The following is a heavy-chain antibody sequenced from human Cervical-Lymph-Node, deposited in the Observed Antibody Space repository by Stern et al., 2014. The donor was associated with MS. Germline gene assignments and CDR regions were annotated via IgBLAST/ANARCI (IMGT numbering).Heavy chain of an antibody. CDR2: IYWDDDK. CDR1: GFSLSTSGVG. J-gene: IGHJ6*02. Sequence: QVTLKESGPTLVKPTQTLTLTCTFSGFSLSTSGVGVGWIRQPPGKALEWFALIYWDDDKRYSPSLKNRVTITKDTYSNQVVLTMTNMDPVDTGPYYCAHHYYGVDVWGQGTTVTVSS. V-gene: IGHV2-5*02. CDR3: AHHYYGVDV.